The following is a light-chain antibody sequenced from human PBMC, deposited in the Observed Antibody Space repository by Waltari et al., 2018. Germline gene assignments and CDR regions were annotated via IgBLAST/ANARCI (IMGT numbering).Light chain of an antibody. V-gene: IGLV2-23*01. CDR2: EDT. Sequence: QSALTQPPSVSGSPGQSITISCTGSRSDVGRYDLVSWYQHHPDKAPQVIIFEDTKRPSGVSHRFSGSKSGDTASLTISGLQAEDEADYYCCSYADSRTWVFGGGTKLTVL. CDR1: RSDVGRYDL. J-gene: IGLJ3*02. CDR3: CSYADSRTWV.